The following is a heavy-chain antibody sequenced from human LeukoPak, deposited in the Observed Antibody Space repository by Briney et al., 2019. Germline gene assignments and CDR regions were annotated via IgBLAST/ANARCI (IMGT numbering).Heavy chain of an antibody. CDR2: IGCGAT. J-gene: IGHJ4*02. D-gene: IGHD6-19*01. CDR3: ARGNGWHDY. V-gene: IGHV4-59*01. Sequence: PSETLSLTCTVSRGSIVGYFWTWVRQPPGKGLECIGNIGCGATSYNPSLESRVTISVDSSKSQIFLNLRSVTTADTAVYYCARGNGWHDYWGQGTLVTVSS. CDR1: RGSIVGYF.